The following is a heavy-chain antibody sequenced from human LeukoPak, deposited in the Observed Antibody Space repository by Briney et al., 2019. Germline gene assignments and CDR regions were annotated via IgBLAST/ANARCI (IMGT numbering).Heavy chain of an antibody. Sequence: PGGSLRLSCAASGFTFSNAWMSWVRQAPGKGLEWVSGCVSDKTTYYADSVKGRFTISRDNSKNTLYLQINSLRAEDTAVYYCAKDPSVYYGDYIIRWGQGTLVIVSS. CDR2: CVSDKTT. CDR3: AKDPSVYYGDYIIR. CDR1: GFTFSNAW. V-gene: IGHV3-23*01. D-gene: IGHD4-17*01. J-gene: IGHJ4*02.